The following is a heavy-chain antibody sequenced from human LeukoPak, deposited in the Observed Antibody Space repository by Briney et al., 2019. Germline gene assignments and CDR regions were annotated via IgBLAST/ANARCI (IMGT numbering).Heavy chain of an antibody. CDR1: GGSINSHSYH. CDR3: ARTHYYHDSSGYCYAF. Sequence: SETLSLTCTVSGGSINSHSYHWGWIRQPPGKGLEWIGSIYYSGSTYYNPSLKSRITISIDTSKNQFSLKVSSVTTADTAMYYCARTHYYHDSSGYCYAFWGQGTMVTVSS. D-gene: IGHD3-22*01. J-gene: IGHJ3*01. CDR2: IYYSGST. V-gene: IGHV4-39*01.